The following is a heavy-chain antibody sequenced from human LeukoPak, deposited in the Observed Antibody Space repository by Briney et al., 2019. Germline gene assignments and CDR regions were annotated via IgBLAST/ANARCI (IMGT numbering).Heavy chain of an antibody. CDR2: IRQDGSEK. V-gene: IGHV3-7*03. Sequence: PGGSLRLSCAASGFTFSSYWMIWVRQAPGKGLEWVANIRQDGSEKYYAASVRGRFTISRDNAKSSLYLQMNSLRAEDAAVYFCAKAPVTSCRGAYCYPFDSWGQGTLVTVSS. J-gene: IGHJ4*02. CDR1: GFTFSSYW. D-gene: IGHD2-21*01. CDR3: AKAPVTSCRGAYCYPFDS.